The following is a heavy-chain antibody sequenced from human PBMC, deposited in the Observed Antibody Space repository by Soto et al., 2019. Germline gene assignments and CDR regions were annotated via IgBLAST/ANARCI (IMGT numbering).Heavy chain of an antibody. CDR2: IKQDGSEK. CDR3: ARDSGSNGYDYVWVSHDAIDF. CDR1: GFTFSSYS. J-gene: IGHJ6*02. Sequence: GGSLRLSCAASGFTFSSYSMSWVRQAPGKGLEWVANIKQDGSEKYYVDSVKGRFTISRDNAKNSLYLQTNSLRAEDTAVYYCARDSGSNGYDYVWVSHDAIDFWGQGPTVTVSS. D-gene: IGHD3-16*01. V-gene: IGHV3-7*03.